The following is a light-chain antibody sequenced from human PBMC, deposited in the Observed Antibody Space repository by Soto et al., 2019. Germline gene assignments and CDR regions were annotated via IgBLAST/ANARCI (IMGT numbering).Light chain of an antibody. CDR1: QNIVNY. V-gene: IGKV1-39*01. J-gene: IGKJ2*01. CDR3: QQTYRTPYT. Sequence: DVQLTQSPSTLSASVGDRVAITCQASQNIVNYLNWFQHRPGTPPKLLIYAASNLQGGVPSRFSGRGSGTDFTLTISSLQPEDFATYYCQQTYRTPYTFGQGTKLEI. CDR2: AAS.